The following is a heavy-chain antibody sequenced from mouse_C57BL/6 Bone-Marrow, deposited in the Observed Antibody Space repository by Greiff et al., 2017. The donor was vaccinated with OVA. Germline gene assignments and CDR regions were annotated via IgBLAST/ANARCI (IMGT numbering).Heavy chain of an antibody. D-gene: IGHD1-1*01. Sequence: VKLQESGPGLVQPSQSLSITCTVSGFSLTSYGVHWVRQSPGKGLEWLGVLCSGGSTDYNAAFISRQSISNDYSKLHVFLTMDSLLADDTAIYYCASVVARYFDVWGTGTTVTVSS. CDR3: ASVVARYFDV. V-gene: IGHV2-2*01. CDR2: LCSGGST. J-gene: IGHJ1*03. CDR1: GFSLTSYG.